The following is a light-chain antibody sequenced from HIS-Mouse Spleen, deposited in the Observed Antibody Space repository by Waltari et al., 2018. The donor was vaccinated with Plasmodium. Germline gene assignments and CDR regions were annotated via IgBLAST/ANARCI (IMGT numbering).Light chain of an antibody. V-gene: IGLV2-14*03. CDR1: SSNGGGYNY. Sequence: QHALTQPSSVSGSPGQSITISCTGASSNGGGYNYVPWYQQHPGKAPKLMIYYVSNRPSGVSNRFSGSKSGNTASLTISGLQAEDEADYYCSSYTSSSTYWVFGGGTKLTVL. J-gene: IGLJ3*02. CDR2: YVS. CDR3: SSYTSSSTYWV.